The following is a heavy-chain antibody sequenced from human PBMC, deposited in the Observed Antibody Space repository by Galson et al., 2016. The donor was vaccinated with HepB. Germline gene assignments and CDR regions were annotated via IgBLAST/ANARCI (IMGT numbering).Heavy chain of an antibody. Sequence: SVKVSCKASGYTFTSHAMHWVCQAPGQRLEWMGWINAGNGNTKYSQKFQGRVTITRDTSASTAYMELRSLRSEDTAVYYCARDRKTDYDFWSGTDVWGQGTTVTVS. J-gene: IGHJ6*02. CDR1: GYTFTSHA. CDR2: INAGNGNT. D-gene: IGHD3-3*01. V-gene: IGHV1-3*01. CDR3: ARDRKTDYDFWSGTDV.